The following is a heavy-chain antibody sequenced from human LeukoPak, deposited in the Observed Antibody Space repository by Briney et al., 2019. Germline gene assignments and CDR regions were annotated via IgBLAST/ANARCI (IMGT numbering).Heavy chain of an antibody. CDR1: GVTFGDYA. V-gene: IGHV3-49*04. Sequence: QTGGSLRLSCTASGVTFGDYAMNWVRQAPGKGLEWVGFIRSKAYGGTTEYAASVKGRFTISRDDSKSIAYLQMNSLKTEDTAVYYCTRGRRATHDYWGQGTLVTVSS. CDR2: IRSKAYGGTT. D-gene: IGHD1-26*01. J-gene: IGHJ4*02. CDR3: TRGRRATHDY.